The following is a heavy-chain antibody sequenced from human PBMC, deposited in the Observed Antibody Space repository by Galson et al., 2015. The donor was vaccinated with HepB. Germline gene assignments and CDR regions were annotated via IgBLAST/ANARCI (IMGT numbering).Heavy chain of an antibody. V-gene: IGHV1-18*04. Sequence: SVKVSCKASGYTFTSYGISWVRQAPGQGLEWMGWISAYNGNTNYAQKLQGRVTWTTDTSTSTAYMELRSLRSDDTAVYYCASSAVVTPNDAFDIWGQGTMVTVSS. CDR3: ASSAVVTPNDAFDI. CDR2: ISAYNGNT. J-gene: IGHJ3*02. D-gene: IGHD4-23*01. CDR1: GYTFTSYG.